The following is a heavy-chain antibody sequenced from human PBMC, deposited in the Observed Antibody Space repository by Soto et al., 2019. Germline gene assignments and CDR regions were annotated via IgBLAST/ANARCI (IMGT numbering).Heavy chain of an antibody. Sequence: DVQLVESGGGWVQPGGSLRLSCAASGFIFSSYSVNWVRQAPGKGLEWVSYISSSSSTIYYADSVKGRFTISRDDATNSLYLQMNSLRAEDTAVYYCARGCSSGTSCFRYWGQGTLVTVSS. CDR1: GFIFSSYS. CDR2: ISSSSSTI. V-gene: IGHV3-48*01. D-gene: IGHD2-2*01. CDR3: ARGCSSGTSCFRY. J-gene: IGHJ4*02.